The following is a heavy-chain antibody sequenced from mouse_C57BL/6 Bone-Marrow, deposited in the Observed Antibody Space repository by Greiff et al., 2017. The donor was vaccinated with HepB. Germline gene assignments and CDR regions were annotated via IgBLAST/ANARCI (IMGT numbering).Heavy chain of an antibody. V-gene: IGHV2-5*01. CDR3: AKNRPYCGSSLYAMDY. CDR2: IWSGGST. D-gene: IGHD1-1*01. J-gene: IGHJ4*01. CDR1: GFSLTSYG. Sequence: VQLQQSGPGLVQPSQSLSITCTVSGFSLTSYGVHWVRQSPGKGLEWLGVIWSGGSTDYNAAFMSRLSITKDNSKCQVVFKVNSLQADDTAISSCAKNRPYCGSSLYAMDYWGQGTSVTVSS.